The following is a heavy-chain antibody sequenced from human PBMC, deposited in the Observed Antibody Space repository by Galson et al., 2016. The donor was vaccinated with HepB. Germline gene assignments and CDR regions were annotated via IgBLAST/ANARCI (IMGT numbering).Heavy chain of an antibody. J-gene: IGHJ4*02. CDR2: ISGSGGAT. D-gene: IGHD6-19*01. CDR1: GFTFTSYA. V-gene: IGHV3-23*01. CDR3: VKGGWGSVLDY. Sequence: SLRLSCAASGFTFTSYAMMWVRQAPGKGLEWVSTISGSGGATYYADSMKGRFTISRDNSKNTLSLEVNSLKTEDTATYYCVKGGWGSVLDYWGQGTLVTVSS.